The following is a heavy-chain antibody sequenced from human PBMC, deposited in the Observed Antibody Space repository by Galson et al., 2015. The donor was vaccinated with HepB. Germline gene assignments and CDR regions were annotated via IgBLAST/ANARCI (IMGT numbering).Heavy chain of an antibody. V-gene: IGHV3-23*01. CDR3: AKGYGLFDS. J-gene: IGHJ5*01. CDR1: GFGLDTHA. Sequence: SLRLSCAASGFGLDTHALSWVRLARGKGLEWISGIRGNGESTFSVAPVKGRFTVSRDNSKNILFLQMASLRAEDTGLYFCAKGYGLFDSWGHGILVTVSS. D-gene: IGHD5-18*01. CDR2: IRGNGEST.